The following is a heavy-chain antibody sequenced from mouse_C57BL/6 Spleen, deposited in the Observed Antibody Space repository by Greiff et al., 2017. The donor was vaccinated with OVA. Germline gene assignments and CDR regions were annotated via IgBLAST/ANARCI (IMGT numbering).Heavy chain of an antibody. V-gene: IGHV5-4*01. Sequence: DVHLVESGGGLVKPGGSLKLSCAASGFTFSSYAMSWVRQTPEKRLEWVATISDGGSYTYYPDNVKGRFTISRDNAKNNLYLQMSHLKSEDTAMYYCARELYYYGSSYDWYFDVWGTGTTVTVSS. D-gene: IGHD1-1*01. CDR2: ISDGGSYT. J-gene: IGHJ1*03. CDR3: ARELYYYGSSYDWYFDV. CDR1: GFTFSSYA.